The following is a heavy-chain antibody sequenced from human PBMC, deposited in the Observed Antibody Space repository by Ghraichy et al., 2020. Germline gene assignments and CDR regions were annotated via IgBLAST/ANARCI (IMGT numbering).Heavy chain of an antibody. J-gene: IGHJ4*02. D-gene: IGHD5-12*01. CDR3: ARGGRSGTPDV. V-gene: IGHV3-7*03. CDR2: IKEGGSVK. CDR1: GFAFSDYW. Sequence: GGSLRLSCAATGFAFSDYWMTWVRQAPGQGLEWVANIKEGGSVKYDVDSVRGRLTVSKDNAKNSLFLQMDYLRGYDTAGYYCARGGRSGTPDVWGQGTLVTVSA.